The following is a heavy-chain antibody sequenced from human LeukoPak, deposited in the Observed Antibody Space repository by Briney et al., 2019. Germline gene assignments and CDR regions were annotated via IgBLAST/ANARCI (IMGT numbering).Heavy chain of an antibody. D-gene: IGHD3-9*01. Sequence: SETLSLTCTVSGVSISTRNYYWGWIRQPPGKGLEWIGNIFYSGSTYYSPSFKSRVTISLDTSRNQFSLKVSSVTAADTAVYYCARSKDILTGYCFDYWGQGTLVTVSS. V-gene: IGHV4-39*07. CDR2: IFYSGST. CDR3: ARSKDILTGYCFDY. J-gene: IGHJ4*02. CDR1: GVSISTRNYY.